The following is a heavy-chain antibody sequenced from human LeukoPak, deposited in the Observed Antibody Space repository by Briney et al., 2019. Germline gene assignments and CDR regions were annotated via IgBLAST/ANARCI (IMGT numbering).Heavy chain of an antibody. V-gene: IGHV1-18*01. D-gene: IGHD1-26*01. CDR2: ISAYNGNT. J-gene: IGHJ4*02. CDR1: GYTFTSYG. CDR3: ARDLYSGNYYGSHDY. Sequence: ASVKVSCKASGYTFTSYGISWVRQAPGQGLEWMGWISAYNGNTNYAQKLQGRVTMTTDASTSTAYMELRSLRSDDTAVYYCARDLYSGNYYGSHDYWGQGTLVTVSS.